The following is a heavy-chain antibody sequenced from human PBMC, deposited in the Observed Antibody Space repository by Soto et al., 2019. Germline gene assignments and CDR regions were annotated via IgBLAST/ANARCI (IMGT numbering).Heavy chain of an antibody. J-gene: IGHJ6*02. CDR1: GYSFTSYA. CDR3: ARGVENIVVVLDVFGYYGMDV. Sequence: ASVKVSCKASGYSFTSYAIYWVRQAPGQRLEWMGWINAGNGNTKYSQKFQGRVTITSDTSASTAYMGLSSLRSEDTAVYFCARGVENIVVVLDVFGYYGMDVWVQGTTVTVSS. V-gene: IGHV1-3*01. D-gene: IGHD2-2*01. CDR2: INAGNGNT.